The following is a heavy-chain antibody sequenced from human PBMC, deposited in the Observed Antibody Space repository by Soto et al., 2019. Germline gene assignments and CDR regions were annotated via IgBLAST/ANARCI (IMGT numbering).Heavy chain of an antibody. Sequence: ASVKVSCKASGYTFTSYAMHWVRQAPGQRLEWMGRINAGNGNTKYSQKFQGRVTITRDTSASTAYMELSSLRSEDTAVYYCARGSSIAAPWYFDYWGQGTLVTVSS. CDR1: GYTFTSYA. V-gene: IGHV1-3*01. J-gene: IGHJ4*02. CDR3: ARGSSIAAPWYFDY. D-gene: IGHD6-6*01. CDR2: INAGNGNT.